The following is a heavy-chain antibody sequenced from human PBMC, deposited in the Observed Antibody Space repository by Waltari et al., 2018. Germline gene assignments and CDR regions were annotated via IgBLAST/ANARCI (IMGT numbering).Heavy chain of an antibody. CDR2: IYHSGST. D-gene: IGHD3-16*02. J-gene: IGHJ4*02. CDR1: GGSIGSGGYY. V-gene: IGHV4-31*03. CDR3: ARGENDYVWGSYRPIDY. Sequence: QVQLQESGPGLVKPSQTLSLTCTVSGGSIGSGGYYWSWIRQHPGKGLEWIGYIYHSGSTYYNPSLKSRVTISVDRSKNQFSLKLSSVTAADTAVYYCARGENDYVWGSYRPIDYWGQGTLVTVSS.